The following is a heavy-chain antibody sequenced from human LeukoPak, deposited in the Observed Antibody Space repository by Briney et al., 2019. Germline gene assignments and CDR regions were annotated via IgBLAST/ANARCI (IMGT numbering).Heavy chain of an antibody. Sequence: GGSLRLPCAASGFTVSSYSMNWVRQAPGKGLEWVSSISSSSNYISYADSVKGRFTISRDNAKNSLYLQMNSLRAEDTTVYYCARSTVTDPDRVGFDIWGQGTMVTVSS. J-gene: IGHJ3*02. CDR3: ARSTVTDPDRVGFDI. CDR1: GFTVSSYS. V-gene: IGHV3-21*01. CDR2: ISSSSNYI. D-gene: IGHD4-17*01.